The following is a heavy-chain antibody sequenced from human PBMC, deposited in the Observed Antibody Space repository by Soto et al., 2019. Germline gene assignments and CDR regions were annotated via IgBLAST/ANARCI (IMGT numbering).Heavy chain of an antibody. J-gene: IGHJ5*02. CDR1: GYSFTNND. D-gene: IGHD3-16*01. Sequence: ASVKVSCKDSGYSFTNNDVSCVLQATGQGLEWMGWMNPGSGDTGYAQKFQGRVTMTRDISIATAYMELSSLRSDDTAIYYCARMETFGSLNWFDPWGQGTLVTVSS. CDR3: ARMETFGSLNWFDP. V-gene: IGHV1-8*01. CDR2: MNPGSGDT.